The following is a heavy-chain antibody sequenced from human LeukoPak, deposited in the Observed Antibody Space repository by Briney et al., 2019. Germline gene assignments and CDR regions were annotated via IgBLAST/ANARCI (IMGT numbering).Heavy chain of an antibody. CDR2: ISHSGST. D-gene: IGHD5-18*01. V-gene: IGHV4-38-2*01. J-gene: IGHJ6*03. Sequence: SETLSLTCAVSGDSISSDYFWGWIRQPPGKGLERIGSISHSGSTYYNPSLKSRVTISVDTSKNQFSLRLSSVTAADTAVYYCARVRDAAMGKIYYYYYMDVWGKGTTVTVSS. CDR1: GDSISSDYF. CDR3: ARVRDAAMGKIYYYYYMDV.